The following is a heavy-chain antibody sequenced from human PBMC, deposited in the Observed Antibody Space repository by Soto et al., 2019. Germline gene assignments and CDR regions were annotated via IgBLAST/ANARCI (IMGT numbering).Heavy chain of an antibody. CDR3: VSLRQAGRGGYSFDY. CDR2: ISYDGSNK. Sequence: QVQLVESGGGVVQPGRSLRLSCAASGLTFRNYGMHWVRQAPGKGLEWVAVISYDGSNKYYADSVKGRFTISRDNSKNMLYLKRTGMDVDDNAGYYGVSLRQAGRGGYSFDYWGQGTLVPVSS. J-gene: IGHJ4*02. D-gene: IGHD3-10*01. V-gene: IGHV3-30*03. CDR1: GLTFRNYG.